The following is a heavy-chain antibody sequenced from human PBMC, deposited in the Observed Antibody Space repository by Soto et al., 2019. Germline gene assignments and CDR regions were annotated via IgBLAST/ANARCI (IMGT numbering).Heavy chain of an antibody. CDR1: GGTFTSYS. CDR2: ISALCGTA. Sequence: SVEASCNASGGTFTSYSISLVRQAPRQGLEWMGGISALCGTANYALKFQGRVTITADESTRTAYMQLSSLRSEDTAVYYCAREGYGDYGKPFDYWGQGTLVTVSS. V-gene: IGHV1-69*13. D-gene: IGHD4-17*01. CDR3: AREGYGDYGKPFDY. J-gene: IGHJ4*02.